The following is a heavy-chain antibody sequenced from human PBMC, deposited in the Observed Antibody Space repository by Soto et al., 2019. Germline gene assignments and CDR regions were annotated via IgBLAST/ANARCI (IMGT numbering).Heavy chain of an antibody. CDR3: ASGIQLWLRRINTGYSG. CDR1: GGTFSTYA. V-gene: IGHV1-69*12. D-gene: IGHD5-18*01. CDR2: IIPMFGTA. Sequence: QVQLVQSGAEVKKPESSVKVSCKAPGGTFSTYAISWVRQAPGQGLEWMGGIIPMFGTANYAQRCQDRVTITADESTNTVYMELSSLRSEDTAVYFCASGIQLWLRRINTGYSGWGQGTLVTVSS. J-gene: IGHJ4*02.